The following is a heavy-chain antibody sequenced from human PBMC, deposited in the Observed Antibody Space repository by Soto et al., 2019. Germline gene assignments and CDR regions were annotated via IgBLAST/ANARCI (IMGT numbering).Heavy chain of an antibody. CDR1: GFTFSSYA. V-gene: IGHV3-23*01. CDR3: AKKGGGATVTRDAFDI. J-gene: IGHJ3*02. D-gene: IGHD4-17*01. Sequence: GGSLRLSCAASGFTFSSYAMSWVRQAPGKGLEWVSAISGSGGSTYYADSVKGRFTISRDNSKNTLYLQMNSLRAEDTAVYYCAKKGGGATVTRDAFDIWGQGTMVTVSS. CDR2: ISGSGGST.